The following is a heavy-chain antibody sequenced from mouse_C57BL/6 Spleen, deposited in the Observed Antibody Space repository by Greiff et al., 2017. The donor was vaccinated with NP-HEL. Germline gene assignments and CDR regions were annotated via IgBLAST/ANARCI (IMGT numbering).Heavy chain of an antibody. CDR3: ARSNYPGDYFDY. Sequence: EVQLQQSGPELVKPGASVKISCKASGYSFTGYYMNWVKQSPEKSLEWIGEINPSTGGTTYNQKFKAKATLTVDKSSSTAYMQLKSLTAEDSAVYYCARSNYPGDYFDYWGQGTTLTVSS. CDR1: GYSFTGYY. V-gene: IGHV1-42*01. CDR2: INPSTGGT. J-gene: IGHJ2*01. D-gene: IGHD1-1*01.